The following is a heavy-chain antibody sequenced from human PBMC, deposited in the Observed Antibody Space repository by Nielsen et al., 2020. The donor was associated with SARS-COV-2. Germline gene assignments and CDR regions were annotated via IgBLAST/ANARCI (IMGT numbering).Heavy chain of an antibody. CDR3: ARQDVWFGELMWFDP. D-gene: IGHD3-10*01. CDR1: GGSISSSSYY. V-gene: IGHV4-39*01. Sequence: SETLSLTCTVSGGSISSSSYYWGWIRQPPGKGLEWIGSIYYSGSTYYNPSLKSRVTISVDTSKNQFSLKLSSVTAADTAVYYCARQDVWFGELMWFDPWGQGTLVTVSS. CDR2: IYYSGST. J-gene: IGHJ5*02.